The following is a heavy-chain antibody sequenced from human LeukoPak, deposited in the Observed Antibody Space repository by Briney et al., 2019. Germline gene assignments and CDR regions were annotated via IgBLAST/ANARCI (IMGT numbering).Heavy chain of an antibody. CDR3: ARVAGFSGYDFSYRKFDY. CDR2: ISSSSSYI. CDR1: GFTFSSYS. D-gene: IGHD5-12*01. Sequence: PGGSLRLSCAASGFTFSSYSMNWVRQAPGKGLEWVSSISSSSSYIYYADSVKGRFTISRDNAKNSLYLQMNSLRAEDTAVYYCARVAGFSGYDFSYRKFDYWGQGTLVTVSS. J-gene: IGHJ4*02. V-gene: IGHV3-21*01.